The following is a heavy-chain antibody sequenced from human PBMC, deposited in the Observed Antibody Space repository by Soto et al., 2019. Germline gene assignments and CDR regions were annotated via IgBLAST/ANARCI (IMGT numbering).Heavy chain of an antibody. D-gene: IGHD3-3*01. J-gene: IGHJ6*02. CDR1: GFTFSSYW. CDR2: IKQDGSEK. Sequence: GGSLRLSCAASGFTFSSYWMSWVRQAPGKGLEWVDNIKQDGSEKYYVDSVKGRFTISRDNAKNSLYLQMNSLRAEDTAVYYCARDTGYYDFFDGMDVWGQGTTVTVSS. CDR3: ARDTGYYDFFDGMDV. V-gene: IGHV3-7*03.